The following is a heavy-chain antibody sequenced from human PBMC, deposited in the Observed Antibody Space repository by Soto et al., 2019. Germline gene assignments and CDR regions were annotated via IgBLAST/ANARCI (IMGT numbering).Heavy chain of an antibody. CDR3: ASRTHSVKDWAFDI. CDR1: GYSFTSYW. CDR2: IYPGDSDT. Sequence: RGESLKISCKGSGYSFTSYWIGWVRQMPGKGLEWMGIIYPGDSDTRYSPSFQGQVTISADKSISTAYLQWSSLKASDTATYYCASRTHSVKDWAFDIWGQGTMVTVSS. V-gene: IGHV5-51*01. J-gene: IGHJ3*02. D-gene: IGHD2-8*01.